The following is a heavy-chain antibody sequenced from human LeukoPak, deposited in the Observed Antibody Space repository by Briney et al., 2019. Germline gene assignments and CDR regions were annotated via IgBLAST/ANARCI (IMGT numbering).Heavy chain of an antibody. J-gene: IGHJ4*02. Sequence: GTSLRLSCDTSRELFSNYNIQWVRQAPGKGLEWVAVIWSDGTRTEYTDSAKGRFSISRDNSKNTVYLQMKSLRVEDPAVSYCAKNLYSGTWGEVFDYWGQGTLVSVPS. CDR3: AKNLYSGTWGEVFDY. CDR1: RELFSNYN. D-gene: IGHD7-27*01. CDR2: IWSDGTRT. V-gene: IGHV3-33*06.